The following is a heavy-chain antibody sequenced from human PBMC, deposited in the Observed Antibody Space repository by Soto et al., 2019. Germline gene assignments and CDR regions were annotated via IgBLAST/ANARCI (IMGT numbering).Heavy chain of an antibody. CDR3: ARDRRTTDGIDV. CDR2: IYSGGST. CDR1: GFTVSSNY. D-gene: IGHD1-7*01. V-gene: IGHV3-66*01. J-gene: IGHJ6*02. Sequence: EVQLVESGGGLVQPGGSLRLSCAASGFTVSSNYMTWVRQAPGKGLEWVSVIYSGGSTYYADSVKGRFTISRDNSKNTLYLQMNSLRAEDTAVYYCARDRRTTDGIDVWGQGTTVTVSS.